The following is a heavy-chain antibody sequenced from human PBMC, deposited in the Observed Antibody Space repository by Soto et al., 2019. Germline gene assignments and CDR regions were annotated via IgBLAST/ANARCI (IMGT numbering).Heavy chain of an antibody. CDR1: GGSISSSSYY. CDR3: ARISVASRYMDV. V-gene: IGHV4-39*01. J-gene: IGHJ6*03. Sequence: QLQLEESGPGLVKPSETLCLTCTVSGGSISSSSYYWGWIRQSPGKGLEWIGSFYYSGSTYYSPSLKSRVTISGDTSKKQISLRLSSVTATDTAVYYCARISVASRYMDVWGKGATVTVSS. D-gene: IGHD5-12*01. CDR2: FYYSGST.